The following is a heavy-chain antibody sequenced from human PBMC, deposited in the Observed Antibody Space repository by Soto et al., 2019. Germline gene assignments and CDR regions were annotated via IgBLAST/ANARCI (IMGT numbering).Heavy chain of an antibody. V-gene: IGHV5-51*01. CDR2: IYPGDSDT. Sequence: LGESLKISCKGSGYSFTSYWIGWVRQMPGKGLEWMGIIYPGDSDTRYSPSFQGQVTISADKSISTAYLQWSSLKASDTAMYYCARQGGYGSGSYCMGYYYGMDVWGQGTTVTVSS. CDR3: ARQGGYGSGSYCMGYYYGMDV. D-gene: IGHD3-10*01. J-gene: IGHJ6*02. CDR1: GYSFTSYW.